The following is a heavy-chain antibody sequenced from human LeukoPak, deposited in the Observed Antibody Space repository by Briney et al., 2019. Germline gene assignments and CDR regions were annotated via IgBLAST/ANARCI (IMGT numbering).Heavy chain of an antibody. V-gene: IGHV3-74*01. J-gene: IGHJ4*02. CDR1: GFIFTKYW. CDR3: AKSMGFGELFRIDYYYFDY. Sequence: GGSLRLSCAASGFIFTKYWMHWVRQAPGRGLVWVSHVNSDGSATSYADSVKGRFTISRDNSKNTLYLQMDSLRAEDTAVYYCAKSMGFGELFRIDYYYFDYWGQGTLVTVSS. CDR2: VNSDGSAT. D-gene: IGHD3-10*01.